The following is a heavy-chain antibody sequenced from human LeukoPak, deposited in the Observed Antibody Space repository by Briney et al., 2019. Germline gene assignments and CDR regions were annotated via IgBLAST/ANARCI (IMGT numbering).Heavy chain of an antibody. CDR3: ARGGAFYWNPRY. D-gene: IGHD1-1*01. V-gene: IGHV3-53*01. Sequence: AGGSLRPSCVASGFTVSDYYMSWVRQAPGKGLEWVSLLYTDDTTIYADSVEGRFTISRDDSKNTIYLHMTTLRGEDTAVYYCARGGAFYWNPRYWGQGTLVTVSS. CDR2: LYTDDTT. CDR1: GFTVSDYY. J-gene: IGHJ4*02.